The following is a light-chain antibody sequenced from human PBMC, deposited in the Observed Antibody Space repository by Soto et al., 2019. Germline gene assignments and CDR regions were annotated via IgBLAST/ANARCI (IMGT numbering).Light chain of an antibody. Sequence: DIQMTQSPSTISASVGDRVISTCRASQSVDTCLAWYQQKPGKAPHLLIYKASSLETGVPSRFSGSGSVTEFTLTISILQPDDFATYYCQQFYRYPWTFGQGTKVEIK. CDR2: KAS. V-gene: IGKV1-5*03. CDR3: QQFYRYPWT. J-gene: IGKJ1*01. CDR1: QSVDTC.